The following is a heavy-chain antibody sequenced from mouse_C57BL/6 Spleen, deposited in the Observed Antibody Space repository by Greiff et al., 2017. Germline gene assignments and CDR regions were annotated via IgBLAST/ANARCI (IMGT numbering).Heavy chain of an antibody. D-gene: IGHD2-3*01. CDR1: GYTFTDYY. V-gene: IGHV1-26*01. CDR3: AGWLPYYFDY. J-gene: IGHJ2*01. CDR2: INPNNGGT. Sequence: VQLQQSGPELVKPGASVKISCKASGYTFTDYYMNWVKQSHGKSLEWIGDINPNNGGTSYNQKFKGKATLTVDKSSSTAYMELRSLTSEDSAVYYCAGWLPYYFDYWGQGTTLTVSS.